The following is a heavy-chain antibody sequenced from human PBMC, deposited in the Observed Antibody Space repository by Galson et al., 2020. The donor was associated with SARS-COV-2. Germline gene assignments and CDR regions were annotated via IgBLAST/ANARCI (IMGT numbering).Heavy chain of an antibody. CDR3: ATAFNINSGYDYEGMRGHYYYYYGMDV. CDR2: FDPEDGET. V-gene: IGHV1-24*01. J-gene: IGHJ6*02. Sequence: ASVKVSCKVSGYTLTELSMHWVRQAPGKGLEWMGGFDPEDGETIYAQKFQGRVTMTEDTSTDTAYMELSSLRSEDTAVYYCATAFNINSGYDYEGMRGHYYYYYGMDVWGQGTTVTVSS. CDR1: GYTLTELS. D-gene: IGHD5-12*01.